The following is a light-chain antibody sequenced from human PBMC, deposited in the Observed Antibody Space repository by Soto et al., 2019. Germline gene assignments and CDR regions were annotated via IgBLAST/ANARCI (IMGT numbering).Light chain of an antibody. CDR3: QQYLISRT. CDR2: GAS. V-gene: IGKV3-20*01. CDR1: QSVSSSY. Sequence: IVLTQSPCTLSLSPGERATLSCRASQSVSSSYLAWSQQKPGQAPRPLIYGASSRATGIPDRFSGSGSGTDFTLTISRLEPEDFAVYYCQQYLISRTFGQGTKVDIK. J-gene: IGKJ1*01.